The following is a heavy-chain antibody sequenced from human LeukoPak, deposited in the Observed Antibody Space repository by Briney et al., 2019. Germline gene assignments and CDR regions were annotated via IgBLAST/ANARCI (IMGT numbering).Heavy chain of an antibody. Sequence: GGSLRLSCAASGFTFSSYSMNWVRQAPGKGLEWVSSISSSSSYIYYADSVKGRFTISRDNAKNSLYLQMNSLRAEDTGVYYCAKDHYWSIDYWGRGTLVTVSS. CDR3: AKDHYWSIDY. CDR1: GFTFSSYS. J-gene: IGHJ4*02. CDR2: ISSSSSYI. V-gene: IGHV3-21*01. D-gene: IGHD3-3*01.